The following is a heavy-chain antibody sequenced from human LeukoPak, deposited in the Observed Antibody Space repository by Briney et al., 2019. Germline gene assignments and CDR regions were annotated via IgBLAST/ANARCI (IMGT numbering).Heavy chain of an antibody. D-gene: IGHD3-9*01. J-gene: IGHJ4*02. CDR3: AKDGDGYHN. V-gene: IGHV3-7*01. CDR1: GFTFSRDW. Sequence: GGSLRLSCVASGFTFSRDWMSWVRQAPGKGLEWVANIKEDGSAQYYADSVKGRFTISRDNTKNSLYLQMNSLTAEDTAMYYCAKDGDGYHNWGQGALVTVSS. CDR2: IKEDGSAQ.